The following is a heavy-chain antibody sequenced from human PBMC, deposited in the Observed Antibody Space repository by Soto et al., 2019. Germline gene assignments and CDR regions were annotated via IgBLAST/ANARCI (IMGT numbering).Heavy chain of an antibody. V-gene: IGHV1-2*04. J-gene: IGHJ3*02. CDR3: ARGDYYDVSGPFSDAFAI. CDR2: INPNSGGT. D-gene: IGHD3-22*01. CDR1: GHTFTGYY. Sequence: ASVKVSCKASGHTFTGYYMHWVRQAPGQGLEWMGWINPNSGGTNYAQTFQGWVTMTRDTSISTAYMELSRLRSDDTAVYYCARGDYYDVSGPFSDAFAIRGQGTMVTVSS.